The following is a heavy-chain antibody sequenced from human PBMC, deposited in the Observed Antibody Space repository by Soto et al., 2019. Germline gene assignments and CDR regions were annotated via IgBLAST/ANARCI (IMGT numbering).Heavy chain of an antibody. CDR3: ARGYYDGRHGMDV. Sequence: SETLFLTCTVSGTSITIFYWNWIRQPPGKRLEWIGSIYYTGSTNYNPSLKSRVTMSIDTSKNQLSLKLNSVTAADTAVYYCARGYYDGRHGMDVWGQGTTVTVSS. CDR1: GTSITIFY. J-gene: IGHJ6*02. D-gene: IGHD3-16*01. V-gene: IGHV4-59*01. CDR2: IYYTGST.